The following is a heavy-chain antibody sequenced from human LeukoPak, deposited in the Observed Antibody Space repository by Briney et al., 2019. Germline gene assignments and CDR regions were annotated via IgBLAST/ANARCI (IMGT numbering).Heavy chain of an antibody. CDR2: ISGNGDST. J-gene: IGHJ4*02. CDR3: ARAPGRYCGDFDY. V-gene: IGHV3-64*01. Sequence: GGSLRLSCAASGFTFSSYAMHWVRQAPGKGLEYVSAISGNGDSTYYANSVKGRFTISRDNSKNTLYLQMGSLRSDDMAVYYCARAPGRYCGDFDYWGQGTLVTVSS. CDR1: GFTFSSYA. D-gene: IGHD4-17*01.